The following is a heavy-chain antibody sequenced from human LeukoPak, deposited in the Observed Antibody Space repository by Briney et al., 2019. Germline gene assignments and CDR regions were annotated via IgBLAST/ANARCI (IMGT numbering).Heavy chain of an antibody. J-gene: IGHJ4*02. D-gene: IGHD6-19*01. Sequence: PSETLSLTCTVSGGSISSYYWSWIRQPAGKGLEWIGCIYTSGSTNYNPSLKSRVTISVDKSKNQFSLKLSSVTAADTAVYYCARDRQWLVDYWGQGTLVTVSS. CDR2: IYTSGST. CDR3: ARDRQWLVDY. V-gene: IGHV4-4*07. CDR1: GGSISSYY.